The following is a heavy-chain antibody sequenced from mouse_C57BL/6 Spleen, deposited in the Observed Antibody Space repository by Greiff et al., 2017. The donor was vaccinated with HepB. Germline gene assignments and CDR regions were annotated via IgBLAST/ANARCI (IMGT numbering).Heavy chain of an antibody. CDR2: IYPGDGDT. CDR3: ARSRDGYYADY. Sequence: QVQLQQSGPELVKPGASVKISCKASGYAFSSSWMNWVKQRPGKGLEWIGRIYPGDGDTNYNGKFKGKATLTADKSSSTAYMQLSSLTSDDSAVYFCARSRDGYYADYWGQGTTLTVSS. D-gene: IGHD2-3*01. V-gene: IGHV1-82*01. CDR1: GYAFSSSW. J-gene: IGHJ2*01.